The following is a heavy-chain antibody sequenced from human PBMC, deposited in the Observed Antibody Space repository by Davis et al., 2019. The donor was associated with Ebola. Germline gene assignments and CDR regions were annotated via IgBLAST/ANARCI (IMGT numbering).Heavy chain of an antibody. CDR2: IYSGGST. Sequence: GESLKISCAASGFTVSSNYMSWVRQAPGKGLEWVSVIYSGGSTYYADSVKGRFTISRDNSKNTLYLQMNSLRAEDTAVYYCARGVLWFGELPSYWFDPWGQGTLVTVSS. V-gene: IGHV3-53*05. J-gene: IGHJ5*02. D-gene: IGHD3-10*01. CDR1: GFTVSSNY. CDR3: ARGVLWFGELPSYWFDP.